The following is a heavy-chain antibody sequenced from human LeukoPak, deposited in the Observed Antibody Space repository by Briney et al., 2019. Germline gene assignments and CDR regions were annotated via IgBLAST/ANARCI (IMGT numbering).Heavy chain of an antibody. D-gene: IGHD6-13*01. J-gene: IGHJ5*02. CDR2: IIPIFGTA. CDR3: ALGQQLGINWFDP. V-gene: IGHV1-69*05. CDR1: GGTFSSYA. Sequence: SVNVSCTASGGTFSSYAISWVRQAPGQGLEWMGGIIPIFGTANYAQKFQGRVTITTDESTSTAYMELSSLRSEDTAVYYCALGQQLGINWFDPWGQGTLVTVSS.